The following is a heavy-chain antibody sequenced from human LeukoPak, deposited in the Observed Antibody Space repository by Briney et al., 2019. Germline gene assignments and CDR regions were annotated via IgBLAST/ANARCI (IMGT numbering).Heavy chain of an antibody. CDR1: GGSISSSDW. V-gene: IGHV4-4*02. CDR2: IYHSGST. J-gene: IGHJ4*02. Sequence: PSETLSLTCAVSGGSISSSDWWSWVRQPPGKGLEWIGEIYHSGSTNYNPSLRSRVTISVDTSKHQFSLKLSSVTAADTAVYYCARVGYCSGGSCRYFDYRGQGTLVTVSS. D-gene: IGHD2-15*01. CDR3: ARVGYCSGGSCRYFDY.